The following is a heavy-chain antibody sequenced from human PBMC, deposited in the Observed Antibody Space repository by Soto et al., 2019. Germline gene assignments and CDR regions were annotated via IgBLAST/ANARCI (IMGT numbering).Heavy chain of an antibody. D-gene: IGHD3-3*01. J-gene: IGHJ4*02. Sequence: GGSLRLSCAASGVTFTTYAMTWVRQLPGEGPQWVSSISKSGDSTYYADSVKGRFTTSRDNSKNTLYLQMNSLRAEDSAIYYCAKGFFGFDYWGQGTLVTVSS. CDR1: GVTFTTYA. V-gene: IGHV3-23*01. CDR2: ISKSGDST. CDR3: AKGFFGFDY.